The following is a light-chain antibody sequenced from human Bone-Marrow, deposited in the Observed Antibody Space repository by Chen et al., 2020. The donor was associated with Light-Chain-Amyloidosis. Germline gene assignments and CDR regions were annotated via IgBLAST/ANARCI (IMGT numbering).Light chain of an antibody. CDR2: QDS. Sequence: SYVLTPTPSVSAAPGKTAPFPCYGDNIGSKTTRWYQQRPGQAPALVIYQDSERPSGIPERFSGSNSGNSATLTISSVEVGDEADYYCQVWDTINDHPVFGGGTKLTVL. V-gene: IGLV3-21*04. CDR3: QVWDTINDHPV. CDR1: NIGSKT. J-gene: IGLJ2*01.